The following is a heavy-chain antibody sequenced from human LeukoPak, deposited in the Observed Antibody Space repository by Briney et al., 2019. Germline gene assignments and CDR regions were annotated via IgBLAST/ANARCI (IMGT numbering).Heavy chain of an antibody. CDR2: IFYTGFT. D-gene: IGHD3-22*01. CDR1: DGSISDSY. J-gene: IGHJ4*02. V-gene: IGHV4-59*01. CDR3: ARFSQYSDSTYHDLDY. Sequence: SETLSLTCTVSDGSISDSYWSWIRQSPGKGLEWVGYIFYTGFTHYNPSLESRVTISVDTSKNQFSLRLNSVTAADTAVYYCARFSQYSDSTYHDLDYWGQGTLVSVSS.